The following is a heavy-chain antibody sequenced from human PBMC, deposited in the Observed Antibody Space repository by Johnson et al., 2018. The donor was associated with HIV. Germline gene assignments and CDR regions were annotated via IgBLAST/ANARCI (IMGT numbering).Heavy chain of an antibody. J-gene: IGHJ3*02. CDR2: IRYDGTNK. CDR1: GFTFSSYG. D-gene: IGHD3-22*01. V-gene: IGHV3-30*02. CDR3: ARDRSYYHSSGYYYSDAFDI. Sequence: QVQLVESGGGVVQPGGSLRLSCAASGFTFSSYGMHWVRQAPGKGLEWVAFIRYDGTNKYYVDSVKGRFTISRDNSKNTLYLQMNSLRTEDTAVYYCARDRSYYHSSGYYYSDAFDIWGQGTMVTVSS.